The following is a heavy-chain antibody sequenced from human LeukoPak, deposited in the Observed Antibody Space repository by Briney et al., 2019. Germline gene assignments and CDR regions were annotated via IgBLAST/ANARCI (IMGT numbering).Heavy chain of an antibody. D-gene: IGHD3-3*01. CDR1: GGSISSYY. Sequence: SETLSLTCTVSGGSISSYYWSWIRQPPGKGLEWIGYIYYSGSTNYNPSLKSRVTISVDTSKNQFSLKLSSVTAADTAVYYCAGSWSGYINYYYYYYMGVWGKGTTVTVSS. CDR2: IYYSGST. CDR3: AGSWSGYINYYYYYYMGV. V-gene: IGHV4-59*01. J-gene: IGHJ6*03.